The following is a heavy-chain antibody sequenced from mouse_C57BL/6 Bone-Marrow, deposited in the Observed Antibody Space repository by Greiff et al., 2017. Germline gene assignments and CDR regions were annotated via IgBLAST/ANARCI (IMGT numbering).Heavy chain of an antibody. CDR1: GFTFSDFY. J-gene: IGHJ4*01. CDR2: SSNKANDYTT. Sequence: EVNVVESGGGLVQSGRSLRLSCATSGFTFSDFYMEWVRQAPGKGLEWIAASSNKANDYTTAYSASVKGRFIVSRDTSQDILYLQMNALRAEDTAIYSCAGYDYDGGVRYAMDYWGQGTSVTVSS. D-gene: IGHD2-4*01. V-gene: IGHV7-1*01. CDR3: AGYDYDGGVRYAMDY.